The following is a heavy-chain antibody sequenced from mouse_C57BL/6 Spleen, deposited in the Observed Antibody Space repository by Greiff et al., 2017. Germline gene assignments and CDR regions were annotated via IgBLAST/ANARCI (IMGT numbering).Heavy chain of an antibody. D-gene: IGHD1-1*01. CDR1: GYTFTSYW. CDR2: IDPSDSYT. V-gene: IGHV1-50*01. J-gene: IGHJ1*03. CDR3: ARPYGSWYFDV. Sequence: VKLMESGAELVKPGASVKLSCKASGYTFTSYWMQWVKQRPGQGLEWIGEIDPSDSYTNYNQKFKGKATLTVDTSSSTAYMQLSSLTSEDSAVYYCARPYGSWYFDVWGTGTTVTVSS.